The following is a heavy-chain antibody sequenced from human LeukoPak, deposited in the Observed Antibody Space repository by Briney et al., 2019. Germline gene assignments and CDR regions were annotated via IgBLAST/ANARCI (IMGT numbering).Heavy chain of an antibody. CDR1: GYTFTSYY. CDR2: INPSGGST. CDR3: ATLRYCSSTSCYARLENWFDP. V-gene: IGHV1-46*01. Sequence: RASVKVSCKTSGYTFTSYYMHWVRQAPGQGLEWMGIINPSGGSTSYAQKFQGRVTMTRDMSTSTVYMELSSLRSEDTAVYYCATLRYCSSTSCYARLENWFDPWGQGTLVTVSS. J-gene: IGHJ5*02. D-gene: IGHD2-2*01.